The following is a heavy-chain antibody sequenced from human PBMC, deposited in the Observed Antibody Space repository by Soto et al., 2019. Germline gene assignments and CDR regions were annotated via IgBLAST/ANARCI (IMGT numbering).Heavy chain of an antibody. Sequence: GESLKISCRTSGYDFSRYWIGWVRQMPGRDLEWMATIYPGDSISRYDSKTRYSPSFQGQVTISADKSISTAYLQWSSLKASDTAIYYCARPGREPYDSSDYYSYLDYWGQGT. CDR1: GYDFSRYW. V-gene: IGHV5-51*01. CDR2: IYPGDSISRYDSKT. CDR3: ARPGREPYDSSDYYSYLDY. D-gene: IGHD3-22*01. J-gene: IGHJ4*02.